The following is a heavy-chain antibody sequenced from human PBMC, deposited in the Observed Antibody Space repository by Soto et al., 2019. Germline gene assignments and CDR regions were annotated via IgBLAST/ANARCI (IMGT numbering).Heavy chain of an antibody. CDR3: TTDTLGYDFWSGYYNGY. Sequence: GGSLRLSCAASGFTFSNAWMSWVRQAPGKGLEWVGRIKSKTDGGTTDYAAPVKGRFTISRDDSKNTLYLQMNSLKTEDTAVYYCTTDTLGYDFWSGYYNGYWGQGTLVTVSS. CDR1: GFTFSNAW. J-gene: IGHJ4*02. D-gene: IGHD3-3*01. V-gene: IGHV3-15*01. CDR2: IKSKTDGGTT.